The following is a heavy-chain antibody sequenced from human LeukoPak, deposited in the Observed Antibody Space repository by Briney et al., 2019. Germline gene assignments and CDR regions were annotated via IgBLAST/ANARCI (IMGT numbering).Heavy chain of an antibody. J-gene: IGHJ4*02. Sequence: ASVTVSCTASGYTFTIYYMHSVRRAPPQGLEWMGVINTRGGSTSYTQKFQGRATITSDTSTSTVYMELSSLRAEDTAVYYCARDSPYDSSGYYYWGQGTLVTVSS. CDR3: ARDSPYDSSGYYY. CDR2: INTRGGST. V-gene: IGHV1-46*01. CDR1: GYTFTIYY. D-gene: IGHD3-22*01.